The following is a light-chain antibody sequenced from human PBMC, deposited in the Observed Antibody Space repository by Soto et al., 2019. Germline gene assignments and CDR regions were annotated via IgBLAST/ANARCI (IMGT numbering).Light chain of an antibody. V-gene: IGKV1-5*03. CDR1: QTISNW. Sequence: DIQMTQFPSTLSASIGDRVTITCRASQTISNWLAWYQQKPGKAPKLLIYKASSLETGVPSRFSGSGSGTEFTLPISSLQPDDFATYYCQQYSRYSAYTFGQGTRLELK. CDR3: QQYSRYSAYT. J-gene: IGKJ2*01. CDR2: KAS.